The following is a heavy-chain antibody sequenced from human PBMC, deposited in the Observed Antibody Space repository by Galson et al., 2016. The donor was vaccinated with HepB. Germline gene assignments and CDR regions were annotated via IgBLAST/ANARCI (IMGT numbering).Heavy chain of an antibody. CDR2: ISYDGRT. V-gene: IGHV4-59*12. CDR1: GGSISSSF. CDR3: ASRPGGASVYYGVFDY. D-gene: IGHD2-8*02. J-gene: IGHJ4*02. Sequence: ETLSLTCTVSGGSISSSFWTWIRQPPGKPLEWIGYISYDGRTNYNPSLNSRVTISADTSNNQFSLRLTSMTAADTAVYYCASRPGGASVYYGVFDYWGQGTLVTVSS.